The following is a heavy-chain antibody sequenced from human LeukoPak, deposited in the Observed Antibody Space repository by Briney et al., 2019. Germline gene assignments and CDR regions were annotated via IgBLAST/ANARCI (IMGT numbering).Heavy chain of an antibody. CDR2: INHSGST. CDR1: GGSFSGYY. CDR3: ASLSMAHWYYYYYMDV. D-gene: IGHD2/OR15-2a*01. Sequence: SETLSLTCAVYGGSFSGYYWSWIRQPPGKGMEWIGEINHSGSTNYNPSLKSRFTISVDTSKNQFSLKLSSVTAADTAVYYCASLSMAHWYYYYYMDVWGKGTTVTVSS. V-gene: IGHV4-34*01. J-gene: IGHJ6*03.